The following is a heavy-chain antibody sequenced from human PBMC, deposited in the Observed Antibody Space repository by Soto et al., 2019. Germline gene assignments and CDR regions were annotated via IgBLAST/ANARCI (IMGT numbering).Heavy chain of an antibody. Sequence: QVQLLESGGGVVQPGRSLRLSCTASGFVFSDYGVHWFRQAPGKGLEWVAVIYNDGSNEYYGDSVKGRFTISRDNSQNTLYLQMNILRAEDTGVYYCARDRWRRLGGDFWGQGALVTVSS. J-gene: IGHJ4*02. V-gene: IGHV3-33*01. D-gene: IGHD2-21*02. CDR3: ARDRWRRLGGDF. CDR2: IYNDGSNE. CDR1: GFVFSDYG.